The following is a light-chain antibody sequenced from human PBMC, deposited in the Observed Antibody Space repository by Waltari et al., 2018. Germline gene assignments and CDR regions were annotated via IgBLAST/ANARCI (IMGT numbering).Light chain of an antibody. CDR3: NSYATSSARV. V-gene: IGLV2-14*01. CDR2: EVS. CDR1: STAVGAFNY. J-gene: IGLJ3*02. Sequence: QSALTQPASVSGSPGQSITISCPATSTAVGAFNYVSLYPQHPGKAPKLIIYEVSNRPSGVSNRFSGSKSGNTASLTISGLQAEDEADYYCNSYATSSARVFGGGTKLTVL.